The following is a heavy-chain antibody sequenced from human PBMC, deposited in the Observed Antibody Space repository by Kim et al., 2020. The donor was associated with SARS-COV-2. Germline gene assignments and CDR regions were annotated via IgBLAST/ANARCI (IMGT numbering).Heavy chain of an antibody. CDR1: EYTFRDYY. J-gene: IGHJ4*02. CDR2: INPGSGGT. CDR3: ARGSDISSYWGPDY. V-gene: IGHV1-2*02. D-gene: IGHD3-22*01. Sequence: ASVKVSYKASEYTFRDYYIHWVRQAPGQGLEWMGWINPGSGGTNYAQNFQGRVTMTRDMSKGTAYLELSGLRYGDTAVFYCARGSDISSYWGPDYWGQGTLVTVSS.